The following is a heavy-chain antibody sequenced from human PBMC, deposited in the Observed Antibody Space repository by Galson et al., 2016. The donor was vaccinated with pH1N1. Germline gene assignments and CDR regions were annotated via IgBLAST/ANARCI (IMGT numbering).Heavy chain of an antibody. CDR3: AHLYYYDTSGFYRYFDY. J-gene: IGHJ4*02. D-gene: IGHD3-22*01. V-gene: IGHV2-5*02. CDR1: GFSRRTRRVG. CDR2: VYWVDEK. Sequence: PALVKPTQTLTLTCTFSGFSRRTRRVGVGWIRQPPGKALEWLALVYWVDEKYYSRSLQSKVTISKDNSKNQVLLRMTNMDPVDTGTYYCAHLYYYDTSGFYRYFDYWGQGILGTVSS.